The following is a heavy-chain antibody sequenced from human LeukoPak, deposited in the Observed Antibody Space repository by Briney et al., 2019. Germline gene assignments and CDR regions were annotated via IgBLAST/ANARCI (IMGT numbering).Heavy chain of an antibody. CDR3: ATRGTHYGSGTYFGA. CDR2: IRTTAEGAKYA. J-gene: IGHJ4*02. CDR1: GFSFTDYP. Sequence: GGSLRLSCATSGFSFTDYPMNWVRQAPGKGLEWISNIRTTAEGAKYAYYADSVKGRVTISRDDGKNTLYLHMNSLRDDDTAVYYCATRGTHYGSGTYFGAWGLGTLVTVSS. V-gene: IGHV3-48*02. D-gene: IGHD3-10*01.